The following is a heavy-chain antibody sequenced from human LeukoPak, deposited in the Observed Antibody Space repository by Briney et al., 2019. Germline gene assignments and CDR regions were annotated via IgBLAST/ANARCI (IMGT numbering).Heavy chain of an antibody. Sequence: ASVKVSCKASGYTFTSYDINWVRQATGQGLEWMGWMNPNSGNTGYAQKFQGRVTMATDTSTSTAYMELGSLRSDDTAVYYCARGPRLVRGSVDYWGQGTLVTVSS. D-gene: IGHD3-10*01. CDR2: MNPNSGNT. CDR1: GYTFTSYD. CDR3: ARGPRLVRGSVDY. V-gene: IGHV1-8*01. J-gene: IGHJ4*02.